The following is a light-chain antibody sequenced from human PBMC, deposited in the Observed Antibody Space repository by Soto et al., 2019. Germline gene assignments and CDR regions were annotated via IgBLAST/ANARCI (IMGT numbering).Light chain of an antibody. Sequence: QSALTRPPSASGSPGQSVTISCTGTSSDIGTYNSVSWYQHHPGKAPKLMIYEVNKRPSGVPDRFSGSKSGKTASLTVSGLQAGDEADYYCSSYADDDSLVFGGGTKVTVL. CDR1: SSDIGTYNS. J-gene: IGLJ2*01. CDR2: EVN. V-gene: IGLV2-8*01. CDR3: SSYADDDSLV.